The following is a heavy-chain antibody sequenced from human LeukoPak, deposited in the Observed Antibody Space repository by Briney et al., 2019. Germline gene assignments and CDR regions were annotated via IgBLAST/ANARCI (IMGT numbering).Heavy chain of an antibody. J-gene: IGHJ4*02. Sequence: GGSLRLSCAASGFTFSSYPMSWVRQTPTKGLQWVSSISGGVGSTYYADSVKGRFPISRDNSKSTLYLQMNSLRAEDTAIYSCAARPLMPPRFDYWGQGTLVTVSS. D-gene: IGHD2-2*01. CDR2: ISGGVGST. CDR3: AARPLMPPRFDY. V-gene: IGHV3-23*01. CDR1: GFTFSSYP.